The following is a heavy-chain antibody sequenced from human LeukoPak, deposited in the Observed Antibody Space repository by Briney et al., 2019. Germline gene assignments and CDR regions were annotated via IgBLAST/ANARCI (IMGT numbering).Heavy chain of an antibody. J-gene: IGHJ4*02. V-gene: IGHV3-53*01. CDR2: IYSGGNT. CDR3: VSHSDTLTSYSFDY. CDR1: GFTVSSNY. D-gene: IGHD3-9*01. Sequence: GGSLRLSCAASGFTVSSNYMSWVRQPPGKGLEGVSIIYSGGNTYYTDSVKGRFTISRDNSKNTVSLQMNSLRAEDTAVYYCVSHSDTLTSYSFDYWGQGSLVTVSS.